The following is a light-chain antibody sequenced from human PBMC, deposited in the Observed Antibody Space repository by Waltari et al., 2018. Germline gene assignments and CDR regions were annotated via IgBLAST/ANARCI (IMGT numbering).Light chain of an antibody. Sequence: EIVLTQSPATLSLSPGERATLSCRASQSVSSYLAWYQQKPGQAPRLLIYDASNRATGIPARCSGRGSGTYFTLTISSLEPEDFAVYYCQQRSNWLTFGGGTKVEIK. CDR1: QSVSSY. V-gene: IGKV3-11*01. J-gene: IGKJ4*01. CDR3: QQRSNWLT. CDR2: DAS.